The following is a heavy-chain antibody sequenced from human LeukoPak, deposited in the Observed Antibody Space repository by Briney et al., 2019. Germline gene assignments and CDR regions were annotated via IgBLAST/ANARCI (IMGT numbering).Heavy chain of an antibody. Sequence: GGSLRLCGAAPAFTFSSYGMHWVRQAPGKVLESVAFIRYDGSNKYYADSVKGRFTISRDNSKNTLYLQMNSLRAEDTAVYYCAKDGVAARLGGDYWGQGTLVTVSS. CDR2: IRYDGSNK. CDR1: AFTFSSYG. D-gene: IGHD6-6*01. CDR3: AKDGVAARLGGDY. J-gene: IGHJ4*02. V-gene: IGHV3-30*02.